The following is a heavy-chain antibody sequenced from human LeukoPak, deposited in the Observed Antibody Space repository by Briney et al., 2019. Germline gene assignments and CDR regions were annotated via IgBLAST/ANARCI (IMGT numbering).Heavy chain of an antibody. V-gene: IGHV4-61*02. CDR3: AKDLGGYSWFDC. CDR1: GGSVSSGDYY. J-gene: IGHJ4*02. Sequence: SETLSLTFTVSGGSVSSGDYYWSWIRQPAGKGLEWIGRIDTSGITNYNPFLRSRVTISLDTSKNLFSLTLSSVTAADTAVYYRAKDLGGYSWFDCWGQGTVVTVSS. CDR2: IDTSGIT. D-gene: IGHD3-10*01.